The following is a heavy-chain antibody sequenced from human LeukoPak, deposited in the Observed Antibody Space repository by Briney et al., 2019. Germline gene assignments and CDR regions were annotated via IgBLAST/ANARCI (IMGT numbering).Heavy chain of an antibody. CDR1: GYTFTSYD. CDR3: ARDRVGATEFDY. D-gene: IGHD1-26*01. J-gene: IGHJ4*02. V-gene: IGHV1-46*03. Sequence: ASVKVSCKASGYTFTSYDINWVRQATGQGLEWMGIINPSGGSTSYAQKFQGRVTMTRDTSTSTVYMELSSLRSEDTAVYYCARDRVGATEFDYWGQGTLFTVSS. CDR2: INPSGGST.